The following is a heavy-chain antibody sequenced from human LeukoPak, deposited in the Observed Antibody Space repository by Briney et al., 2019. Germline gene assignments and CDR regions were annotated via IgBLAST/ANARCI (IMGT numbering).Heavy chain of an antibody. CDR3: AKGWLGKFDY. CDR2: ISYDGSNK. V-gene: IGHV3-30*18. Sequence: PGGSLRLSCAASGFTFSSYGMHWVRQAPGKGLEWVAVISYDGSNKYYADSVKGRFTISRDNSKNTLYLQMNRLRAEDTAVYYCAKGWLGKFDYWGQGTLVTVSS. J-gene: IGHJ4*02. CDR1: GFTFSSYG. D-gene: IGHD5-24*01.